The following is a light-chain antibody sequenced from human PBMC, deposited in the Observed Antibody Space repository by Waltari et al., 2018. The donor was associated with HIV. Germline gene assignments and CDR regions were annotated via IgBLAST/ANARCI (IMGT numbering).Light chain of an antibody. CDR1: SSDVGGYNY. V-gene: IGLV2-14*03. J-gene: IGLJ2*01. CDR3: SSYTAYSTLI. CDR2: DVI. Sequence: QSALTQPASVSGSPGQSITISCTGTSSDVGGYNYVSWYQQHPGKAPKLLIYDVIKRPSGVSNRFSGSKSGNTASLTISGLQAEDEADYYCSSYTAYSTLIFGGGTKLTVL.